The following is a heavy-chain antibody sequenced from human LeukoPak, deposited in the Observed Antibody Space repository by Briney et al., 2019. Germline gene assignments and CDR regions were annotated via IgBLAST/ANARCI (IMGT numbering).Heavy chain of an antibody. Sequence: GGSLRLSCAASGFTFSSYWMSWVRQAPGKGLEWVANIKQDGSEKYYVDSVKGRFTISRDNAKNSLYLQMKSLRSEDTAVYYCARSIAAAANGRFSIHGMDVWGQGTTVTVSS. V-gene: IGHV3-7*03. D-gene: IGHD6-13*01. J-gene: IGHJ6*02. CDR3: ARSIAAAANGRFSIHGMDV. CDR2: IKQDGSEK. CDR1: GFTFSSYW.